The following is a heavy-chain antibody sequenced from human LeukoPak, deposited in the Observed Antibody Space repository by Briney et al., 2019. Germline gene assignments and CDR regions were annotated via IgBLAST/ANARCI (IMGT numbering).Heavy chain of an antibody. CDR3: ASRCYYSPPCDY. CDR2: ITPIFGTA. Sequence: GASVKVSCKASGGTFSSYAISWVRQAPGQGLEWMGGITPIFGTANYAQKFQGRVTITADESTSTAYMELSSLRSEDTAVYYCASRCYYSPPCDYWGQGTLVTVSS. CDR1: GGTFSSYA. J-gene: IGHJ4*02. D-gene: IGHD1-26*01. V-gene: IGHV1-69*13.